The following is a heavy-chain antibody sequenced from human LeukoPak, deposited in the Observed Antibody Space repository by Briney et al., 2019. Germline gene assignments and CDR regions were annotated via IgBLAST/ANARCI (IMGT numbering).Heavy chain of an antibody. CDR2: FNPNSGAA. CDR1: GYTFTGYY. J-gene: IGHJ4*02. CDR3: ARELANFFDY. D-gene: IGHD6-6*01. Sequence: GPVKVSCKASGYTFTGYYMHWVRQAPGQGLEWMGRFNPNSGAANSAQKFQGRVLMTGDTSISTAYMELSSLRSDDTAVYYCARELANFFDYWGQGTLVTVSS. V-gene: IGHV1-2*06.